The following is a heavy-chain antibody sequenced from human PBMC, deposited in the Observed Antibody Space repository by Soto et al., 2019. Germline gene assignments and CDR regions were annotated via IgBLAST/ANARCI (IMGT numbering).Heavy chain of an antibody. D-gene: IGHD6-19*01. V-gene: IGHV1-8*01. CDR3: ARERPVAGHDY. CDR1: GDPLTSYD. CDR2: MNPNSGNT. J-gene: IGHJ4*01. Sequence: AAVKVRWEAWGDPLTSYDINWVRQATGQGLEWMGWMNPNSGNTGYVQKFQGRVTMTRNTSISTAYMELSSLRSQDTAVYYCARERPVAGHDYWG.